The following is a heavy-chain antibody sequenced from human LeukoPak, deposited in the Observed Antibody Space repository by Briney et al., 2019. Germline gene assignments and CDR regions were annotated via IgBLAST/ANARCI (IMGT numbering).Heavy chain of an antibody. CDR1: GGSISSGDYY. V-gene: IGHV4-30-4*01. D-gene: IGHD5-18*01. CDR3: AADTAMGSLVRY. CDR2: IYYSGST. Sequence: SETLSLTCTVSGGSISSGDYYWSWIRQPPGKGLEWIGYIYYSGSTYYNPSLKSRVTISVDTSKNQFSLKLSSVTAADTAVYYCAADTAMGSLVRYWGQGTLVTVSS. J-gene: IGHJ4*02.